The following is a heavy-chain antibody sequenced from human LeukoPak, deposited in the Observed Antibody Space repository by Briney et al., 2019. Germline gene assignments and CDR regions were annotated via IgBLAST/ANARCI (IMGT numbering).Heavy chain of an antibody. V-gene: IGHV3-7*01. CDR3: AREDSYGYY. D-gene: IGHD5-18*01. CDR2: IKQDGSKK. Sequence: PGGSLRLSCVASGFPFSSYWMTWVRQAPGKGLEWVANIKQDGSKKSYVDSVKGRFTISRDNAKNSLYLQMNSLRAEDTAVYYCAREDSYGYYWGQGTLVTVSS. CDR1: GFPFSSYW. J-gene: IGHJ4*02.